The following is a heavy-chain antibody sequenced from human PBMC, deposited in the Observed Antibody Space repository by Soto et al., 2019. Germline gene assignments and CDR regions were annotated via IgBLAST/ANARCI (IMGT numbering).Heavy chain of an antibody. Sequence: EVQLVESGGGLVKPGGSLRLSCAASGFTFSSYGMNWVRQAPGKGLEWVSSISSSSSNIYYADSVKGRFTISRDNAKNSLYLQKNRRSDEDTALYYCAGELTGSVAYYYYCLDVWGQGTTVTVSS. V-gene: IGHV3-21*01. CDR2: ISSSSSNI. J-gene: IGHJ6*02. CDR1: GFTFSSYG. D-gene: IGHD1-26*01. CDR3: AGELTGSVAYYYYCLDV.